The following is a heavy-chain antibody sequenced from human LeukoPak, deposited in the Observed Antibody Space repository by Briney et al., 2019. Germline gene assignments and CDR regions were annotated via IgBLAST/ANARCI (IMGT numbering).Heavy chain of an antibody. CDR3: ARDGRDWNGGMDAFDI. CDR1: GGSISSYY. Sequence: SETLSLTCTVSGGSISSYYWSWIRQPPGKGLEWIGYIYYSGSTNYNPSLKSRVTISVDTSKNQFSLKLSSVTAADTAVYYCARDGRDWNGGMDAFDIWGQGTMVTVSS. CDR2: IYYSGST. D-gene: IGHD2-21*01. V-gene: IGHV4-59*12. J-gene: IGHJ3*02.